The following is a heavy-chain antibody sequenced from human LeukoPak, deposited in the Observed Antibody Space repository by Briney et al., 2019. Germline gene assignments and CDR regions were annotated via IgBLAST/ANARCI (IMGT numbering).Heavy chain of an antibody. Sequence: PGGSLRLSCTTSGFTFGEYAMSWVRQAPGKGREWVGFIRSKVYGETTEYAASVKGRFTISSDDSKSIAYLQMNSLKTEDTAMYYCGRGGRRWSGDSYSHYYYMDVWGKGTTVIISS. CDR3: GRGGRRWSGDSYSHYYYMDV. CDR1: GFTFGEYA. J-gene: IGHJ6*03. CDR2: IRSKVYGETT. V-gene: IGHV3-49*04. D-gene: IGHD2-21*02.